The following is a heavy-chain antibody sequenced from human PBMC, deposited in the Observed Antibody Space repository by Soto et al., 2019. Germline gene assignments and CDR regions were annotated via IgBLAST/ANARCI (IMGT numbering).Heavy chain of an antibody. J-gene: IGHJ3*02. CDR1: GGSFSGYY. CDR3: ARRRTTVTTRGLRAFDI. V-gene: IGHV4-34*01. D-gene: IGHD4-17*01. CDR2: INHSGST. Sequence: QVQLQQWGAGLLKPSETLSLTCAVYGGSFSGYYWSWIRQPPGKGLEWIGEINHSGSTNYNPSLKSRVTISVDTSKNQFSLKLSSVTAADTAVYYCARRRTTVTTRGLRAFDIWGQGTMVTVSS.